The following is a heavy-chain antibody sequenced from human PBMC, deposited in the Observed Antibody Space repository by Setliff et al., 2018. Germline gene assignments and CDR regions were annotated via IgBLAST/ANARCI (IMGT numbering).Heavy chain of an antibody. J-gene: IGHJ3*02. D-gene: IGHD3-3*01. Sequence: NPSETLSLTCAVSGYSISSGYYWGRMRQPPGQGLEWIGSIYHSGSTYYNPSLKSRVTISVDTSKNQFSLKLSSVTAADTAVYHCARGKTFFGAFIRAFDIWGQGRMVTVSS. V-gene: IGHV4-38-2*01. CDR3: ARGKTFFGAFIRAFDI. CDR2: IYHSGST. CDR1: GYSISSGYY.